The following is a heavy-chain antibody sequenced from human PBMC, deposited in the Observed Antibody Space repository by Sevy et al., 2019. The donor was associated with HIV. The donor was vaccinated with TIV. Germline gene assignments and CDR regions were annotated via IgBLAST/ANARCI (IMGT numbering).Heavy chain of an antibody. D-gene: IGHD2-21*02. J-gene: IGHJ4*02. CDR2: ISGSGYST. V-gene: IGHV3-23*01. Sequence: GGSLRLSCAASGFTFSNYAMSWVRQAPGKGLEWVSAISGSGYSTYYADSVKGRFTISRDKSKNTLYLQINSLRAGDTAVYYCAKHIAYCGGDCYPPLYYFDYWGQGTLVTVSS. CDR3: AKHIAYCGGDCYPPLYYFDY. CDR1: GFTFSNYA.